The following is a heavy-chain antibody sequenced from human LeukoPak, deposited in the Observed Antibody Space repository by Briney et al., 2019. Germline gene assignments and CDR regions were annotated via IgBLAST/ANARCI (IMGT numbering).Heavy chain of an antibody. D-gene: IGHD6-13*01. V-gene: IGHV4-59*01. J-gene: IGHJ4*02. CDR1: GGSISNYY. Sequence: SETLSLTCTVSGGSISNYYWSWIRQPPGERMEWIGYVYYTGTINYNPSLKSRVTISVDTSKNQFSLKLSSVTAADAAVYYCARGSRYSSSWFYFDYWGQGTLVTVSS. CDR3: ARGSRYSSSWFYFDY. CDR2: VYYTGTI.